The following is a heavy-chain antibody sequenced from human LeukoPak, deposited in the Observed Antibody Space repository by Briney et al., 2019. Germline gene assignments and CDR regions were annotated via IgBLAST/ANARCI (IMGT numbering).Heavy chain of an antibody. CDR3: ARAVYSHHYYYMDV. CDR1: GGSINSYY. V-gene: IGHV4-59*01. CDR2: TYYSGST. J-gene: IGHJ6*03. Sequence: SETLSLTCTVSGGSINSYYWSWIRQPPGKGLEWIGHTYYSGSTKYNPSLKSRVTISVDTSKNQFSLKLSSVTAADTAVYYCARAVYSHHYYYMDVWGKGTTVTVSS. D-gene: IGHD2-15*01.